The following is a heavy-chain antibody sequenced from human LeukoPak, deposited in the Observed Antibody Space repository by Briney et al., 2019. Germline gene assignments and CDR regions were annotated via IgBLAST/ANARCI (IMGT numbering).Heavy chain of an antibody. CDR2: IYHSGST. J-gene: IGHJ4*02. Sequence: SETLSLTCAVSGGSISSGIYSWNWLRQPPGTGLEWIGYIYHSGSTYYNPSLKSRVTILVDRSKNQFSLELSSVTAADTAVYYCARDNGDYPYYFDFWGQGTLVTVSS. CDR3: ARDNGDYPYYFDF. D-gene: IGHD4-17*01. V-gene: IGHV4-30-2*01. CDR1: GGSISSGIYS.